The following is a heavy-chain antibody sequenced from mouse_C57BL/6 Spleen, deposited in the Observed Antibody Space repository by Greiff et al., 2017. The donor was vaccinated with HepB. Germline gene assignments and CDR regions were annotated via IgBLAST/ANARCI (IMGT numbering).Heavy chain of an antibody. CDR1: GYTFTSYW. CDR3: ARSGGSFAY. Sequence: QVQLQQPGTELVKPGASVKLSCKASGYTFTSYWMHWVKQRPGQGLEWIGNINPSNGGTNYNEKFKSKATLTVDKSSSTAYMQLSSLTSDAAEVYYWARSGGSFAYWGQGTLVTVSA. D-gene: IGHD3-1*01. J-gene: IGHJ3*01. CDR2: INPSNGGT. V-gene: IGHV1-53*01.